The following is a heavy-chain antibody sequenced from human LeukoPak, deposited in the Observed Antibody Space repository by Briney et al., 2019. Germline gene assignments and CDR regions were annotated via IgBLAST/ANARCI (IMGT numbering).Heavy chain of an antibody. V-gene: IGHV4-34*01. J-gene: IGHJ4*02. D-gene: IGHD5-18*01. CDR3: ARDGYTYGSFDY. Sequence: SETLSLTCAVYGGSFSGYYWSWIRQPPGKGLEWIGSIYYSGSTYSNPSLKSRVTISVDTSKSQFSLKLSSVTAADTAVYYCARDGYTYGSFDYWGQGTLVTVSS. CDR2: IYYSGST. CDR1: GGSFSGYY.